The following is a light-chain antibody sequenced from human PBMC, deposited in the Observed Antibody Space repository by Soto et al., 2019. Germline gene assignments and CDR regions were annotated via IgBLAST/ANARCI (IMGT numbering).Light chain of an antibody. J-gene: IGKJ1*01. Sequence: EIVMTQSPATLSVSPGERATLFCRASQSMSIHLAWYQQKPGQAPRLLLYHASTRATGIPARFSGSGSGTEFTLTISSLQSEDFATYYCQQYHNWPPWTVGQGTKVEMK. CDR3: QQYHNWPPWT. V-gene: IGKV3-15*01. CDR2: HAS. CDR1: QSMSIH.